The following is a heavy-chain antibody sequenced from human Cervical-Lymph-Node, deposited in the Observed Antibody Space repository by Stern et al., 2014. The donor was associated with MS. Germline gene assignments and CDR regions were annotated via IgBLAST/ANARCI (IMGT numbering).Heavy chain of an antibody. J-gene: IGHJ3*02. V-gene: IGHV3-9*01. CDR1: GFTFDDYA. Sequence: EVQLVQSGGGLVQPGRSLTVSCAASGFTFDDYAMHWVRQAPGQGLEWVSGISWNSGTIDYADSVKGRFTVSRDNAKNSLYLQMNSLRIEDTASYYCAKISDNAFDIWGQGTMVTVSS. CDR3: AKISDNAFDI. CDR2: ISWNSGTI. D-gene: IGHD1-26*01.